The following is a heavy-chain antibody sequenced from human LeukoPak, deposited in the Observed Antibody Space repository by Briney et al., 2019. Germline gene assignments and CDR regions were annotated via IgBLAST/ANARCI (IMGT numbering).Heavy chain of an antibody. CDR1: GFTFSSYA. D-gene: IGHD6-13*01. Sequence: GGSLRLSCAASGFTFSSYAMSWVRQAPGKGLEWVSSITSTGRYIFYADSLKGRFTISRDNAKKSLYLQMNSLRAEDTAVYFCAKRDYSNSWYGAFDIWGQGTMVTVSS. CDR2: ITSTGRYI. V-gene: IGHV3-21*01. CDR3: AKRDYSNSWYGAFDI. J-gene: IGHJ3*02.